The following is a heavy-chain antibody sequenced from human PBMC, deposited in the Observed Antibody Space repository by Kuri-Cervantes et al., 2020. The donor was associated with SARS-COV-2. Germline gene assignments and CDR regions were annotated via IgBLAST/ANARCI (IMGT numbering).Heavy chain of an antibody. V-gene: IGHV3-66*02. CDR1: GFTFSSYW. Sequence: GGSLSLSCAASGFTFSSYWMSWVRQAPGKGLEWVSVIYSGGSTYYADSVKGRFTISRDNSKNTLYLQMNSLRAEDTAVYYCARVGYGYGNYFDYWGQGTLVRLL. J-gene: IGHJ4*02. CDR3: ARVGYGYGNYFDY. CDR2: IYSGGST. D-gene: IGHD5-18*01.